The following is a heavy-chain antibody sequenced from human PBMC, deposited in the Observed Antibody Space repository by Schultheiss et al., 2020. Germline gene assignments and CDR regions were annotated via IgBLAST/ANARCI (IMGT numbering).Heavy chain of an antibody. D-gene: IGHD2-15*01. J-gene: IGHJ4*02. V-gene: IGHV4-39*01. Sequence: SQTLSLTCTVSGGSISSGSYYWSWNRQHPGKGLEWIGYIYYSGSTYYNPSLKSRVTISEDTSKNQFSLKLSSVTAADTAVYYCARRDCSGGSCYRGKVPPDYWGQGTLVTVSS. CDR3: ARRDCSGGSCYRGKVPPDY. CDR1: GGSISSGSYY. CDR2: IYYSGST.